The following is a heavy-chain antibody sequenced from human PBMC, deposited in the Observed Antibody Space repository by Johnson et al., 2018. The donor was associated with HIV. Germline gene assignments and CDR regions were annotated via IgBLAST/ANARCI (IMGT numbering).Heavy chain of an antibody. CDR1: GFTSSSYA. V-gene: IGHV3-23*04. J-gene: IGHJ3*02. D-gene: IGHD6-13*01. CDR2: ISGSGGNT. Sequence: VQLVESGGGLVQPGGSLRLSCAASGFTSSSYAMSWVRQAPGKGLEWVSGISGSGGNTYYADSVKGRFTISRDNSKNTLYLQMNSLRAEDSAVYYCARYSSSWYQGAFDIWGQGTMVTVSS. CDR3: ARYSSSWYQGAFDI.